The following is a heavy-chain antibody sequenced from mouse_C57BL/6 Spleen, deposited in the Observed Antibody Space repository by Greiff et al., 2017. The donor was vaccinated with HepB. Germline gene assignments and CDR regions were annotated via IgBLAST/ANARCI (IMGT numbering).Heavy chain of an antibody. D-gene: IGHD1-1*01. J-gene: IGHJ2*01. CDR3: ARPFTTVVATPFDY. CDR1: GFTFSDYG. Sequence: EVQLQESGGGLVKPGGSLKLSCAASGFTFSDYGMHWVRQAPEKGLEWVAYISSGSSTIYYADTVKGRFTISRDNAKNTLFLQMTSLRSEDTAMYYCARPFTTVVATPFDYWGQGTTLTVSS. V-gene: IGHV5-17*01. CDR2: ISSGSSTI.